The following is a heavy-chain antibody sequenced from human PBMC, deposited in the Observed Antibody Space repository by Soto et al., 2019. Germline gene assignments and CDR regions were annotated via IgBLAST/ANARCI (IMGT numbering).Heavy chain of an antibody. Sequence: ASVKVSCKASGGTFSSYAISWVRQAPGQGLELMGGIIPIFGSANYAQKFQGRATITADESTSTAYMELSSLRSEDTAVYYCAREGGGIKAAGEDYGGFRGRGAFDIWGQGTMVTVSS. J-gene: IGHJ3*02. CDR2: IIPIFGSA. CDR1: GGTFSSYA. V-gene: IGHV1-69*13. CDR3: AREGGGIKAAGEDYGGFRGRGAFDI. D-gene: IGHD4-17*01.